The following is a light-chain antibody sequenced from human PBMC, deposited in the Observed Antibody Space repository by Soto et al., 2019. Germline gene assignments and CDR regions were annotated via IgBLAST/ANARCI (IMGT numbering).Light chain of an antibody. V-gene: IGKV3-11*01. J-gene: IGKJ4*01. CDR3: QQRSNWPST. Sequence: EIVLTQSPATLSLSPGNRATLSCRASQSVSGYLAWYQQKPGQAPRLLIYDASNSSTGIPARFSGSGSGTDFTLTITSLEPEDFAVSYCQQRSNWPSTFGGGTKVEI. CDR1: QSVSGY. CDR2: DAS.